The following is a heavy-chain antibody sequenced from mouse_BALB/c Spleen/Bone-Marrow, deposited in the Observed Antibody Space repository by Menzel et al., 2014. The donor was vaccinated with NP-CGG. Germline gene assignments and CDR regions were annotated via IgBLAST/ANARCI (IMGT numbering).Heavy chain of an antibody. CDR3: NIGDYDFDY. V-gene: IGHV14-4*02. J-gene: IGHJ2*01. CDR1: GFNIKDYY. CDR2: IDPDNGDT. D-gene: IGHD2-13*01. Sequence: EVQLQQSGAELVRSGASVKLSCTASGFNIKDYYIHWVKQRPEQGLEWIGWIDPDNGDTKYAPKFQGTATMTADTSSNTAYLQLSSLTSEDTAVYYCNIGDYDFDYWGQGTTLTVSS.